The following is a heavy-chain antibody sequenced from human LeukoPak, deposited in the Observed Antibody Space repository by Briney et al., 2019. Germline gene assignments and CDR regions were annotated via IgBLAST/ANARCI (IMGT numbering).Heavy chain of an antibody. CDR3: AKSRGSITIFGVVSYFDY. CDR2: ISGSGGST. V-gene: IGHV3-23*01. CDR1: GLTFSSYA. D-gene: IGHD3-3*01. J-gene: IGHJ4*02. Sequence: GGSLRLSCAASGLTFSSYAMSWVRQAPGKGLEWVSAISGSGGSTYYADSVKGRFTISRDNSKNTLYLQMNSLRAEDTAVYYCAKSRGSITIFGVVSYFDYWGQGTLVTVSS.